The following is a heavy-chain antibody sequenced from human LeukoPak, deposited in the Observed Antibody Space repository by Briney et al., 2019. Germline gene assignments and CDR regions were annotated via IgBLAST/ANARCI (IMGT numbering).Heavy chain of an antibody. CDR3: ARPPAKVGWFGESYFDY. Sequence: PGGSLRLSCAASGFTFSSYSMNWVRQAPGKGLEWVSSISSSSSYIYYADSVKGRFTISRDNAKNSPYLQMNSLRAEDTAVYYCARPPAKVGWFGESYFDYWGQGTLVTVSS. J-gene: IGHJ4*02. CDR2: ISSSSSYI. V-gene: IGHV3-21*01. CDR1: GFTFSSYS. D-gene: IGHD3-10*01.